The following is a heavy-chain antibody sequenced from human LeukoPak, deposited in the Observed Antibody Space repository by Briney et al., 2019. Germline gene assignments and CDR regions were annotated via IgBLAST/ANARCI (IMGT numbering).Heavy chain of an antibody. CDR2: MNPNSGHT. J-gene: IGHJ4*02. D-gene: IGHD3/OR15-3a*01. CDR1: GYTFTSYD. V-gene: IGHV1-8*01. Sequence: GASVKVSCKASGYTFTSYDINWVRQATGQGLEWMGWMNPNSGHTGYAQKFQGRVTLTRNTSISTVYMELSSLRSEDTAVYYCARGLDYLDSNYWGQGTLVTVSS. CDR3: ARGLDYLDSNY.